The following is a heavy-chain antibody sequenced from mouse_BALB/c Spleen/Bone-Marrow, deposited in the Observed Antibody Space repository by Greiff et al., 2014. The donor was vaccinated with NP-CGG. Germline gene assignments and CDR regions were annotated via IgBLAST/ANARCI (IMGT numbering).Heavy chain of an antibody. D-gene: IGHD2-4*01. Sequence: VQLQQSGPELVKPGASVKVSCKASGYAFTSYNMYWVRQSHGKSLEWIGYFDPYNGGTYYNQKFKGKATLTVDKSSSTAYMHLNSLTSEDSALYYCARYFDYDYCDYWGQGTTLTVSS. CDR3: ARYFDYDYCDY. V-gene: IGHV1S135*01. CDR2: FDPYNGGT. CDR1: GYAFTSYN. J-gene: IGHJ2*01.